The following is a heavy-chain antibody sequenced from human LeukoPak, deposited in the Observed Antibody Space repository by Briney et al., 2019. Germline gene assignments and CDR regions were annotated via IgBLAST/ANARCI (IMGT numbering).Heavy chain of an antibody. CDR1: GFTFSSYA. CDR3: ARGPSSSWYNYYMDV. J-gene: IGHJ6*03. Sequence: GGSLRLSCAASGFTFSSYAMSWVRQAPGKGLEWVSYISSGGSTIYYADSVKGRFTISRDNAKNSLYLQMTSLRAEDTAVYFCARGPSSSWYNYYMDVWGKGTTVTISS. CDR2: ISSGGSTI. V-gene: IGHV3-48*03. D-gene: IGHD6-13*01.